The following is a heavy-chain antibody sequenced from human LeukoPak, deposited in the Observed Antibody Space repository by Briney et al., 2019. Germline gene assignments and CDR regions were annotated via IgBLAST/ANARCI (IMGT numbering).Heavy chain of an antibody. J-gene: IGHJ4*02. CDR1: GFTFDDYG. V-gene: IGHV3-20*04. CDR2: INWNGGST. Sequence: PGGSLRLSCAASGFTFDDYGMSWVRQAPGKGLEWVSGINWNGGSTGYADSVKGRFTISRDNAKNSLYLQMNSLRAEDTALYYCARGIGFGELSNVWDYWGQGTLVTVSS. D-gene: IGHD3-10*01. CDR3: ARGIGFGELSNVWDY.